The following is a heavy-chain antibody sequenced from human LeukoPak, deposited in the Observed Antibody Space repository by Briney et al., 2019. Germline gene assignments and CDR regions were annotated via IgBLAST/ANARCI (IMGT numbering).Heavy chain of an antibody. CDR2: INSDGSST. J-gene: IGHJ4*02. Sequence: PGGSLRLSCAASGFTFSSYWMHWVRQAPGKGLVWVSRINSDGSSTSYADSVKGRFTISRDNSKNTLYLQMNSLRAEDTAVYYCVAYDILTGGFDYWGQGTLVTVSS. D-gene: IGHD3-9*01. CDR1: GFTFSSYW. CDR3: VAYDILTGGFDY. V-gene: IGHV3-74*01.